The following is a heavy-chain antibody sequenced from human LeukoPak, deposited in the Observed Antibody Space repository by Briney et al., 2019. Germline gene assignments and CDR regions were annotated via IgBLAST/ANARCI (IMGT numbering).Heavy chain of an antibody. CDR1: GFTFSRHG. CDR3: ARDRAWNYFDY. D-gene: IGHD3-3*01. CDR2: ISNDGSRK. Sequence: TGGSLRLSCAPSGFTFSRHGMHWVRQAPGKGLEWVAIISNDGSRKYYAHSVEGRFTVSRDNSKNTLYLQMDSLRAEDTAVYHCARDRAWNYFDYWGQGTLVTVS. J-gene: IGHJ4*02. V-gene: IGHV3-30*03.